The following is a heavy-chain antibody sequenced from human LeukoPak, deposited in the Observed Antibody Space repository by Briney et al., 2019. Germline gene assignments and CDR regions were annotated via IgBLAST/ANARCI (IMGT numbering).Heavy chain of an antibody. V-gene: IGHV4-34*01. J-gene: IGHJ3*02. CDR1: GGSFSGYY. D-gene: IGHD5-12*01. CDR3: AREPVWLPTQKNAFDI. CDR2: INHSGST. Sequence: SETLSLTCAVYGGSFSGYYWSWIRQPPGKGLEWIGEINHSGSTNYNPSLKSRVTISVDTSKNQFSLKLSSVTAADTAVYYCAREPVWLPTQKNAFDIWGKGKMVTVSS.